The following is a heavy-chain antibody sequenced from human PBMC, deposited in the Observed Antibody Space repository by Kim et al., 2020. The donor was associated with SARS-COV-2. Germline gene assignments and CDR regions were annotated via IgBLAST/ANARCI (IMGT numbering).Heavy chain of an antibody. D-gene: IGHD1-26*01. Sequence: GGSLRISCAASGFIFSNYWMHWVRQVPGKGLVWVSRIKGDGSSIVYADSVKGRFTISRDNAKNTVYLQMNSLRAEDTAVYYCVRERGTYRFENWGQGSLVTVSS. CDR2: IKGDGSSI. V-gene: IGHV3-74*01. CDR3: VRERGTYRFEN. CDR1: GFIFSNYW. J-gene: IGHJ4*02.